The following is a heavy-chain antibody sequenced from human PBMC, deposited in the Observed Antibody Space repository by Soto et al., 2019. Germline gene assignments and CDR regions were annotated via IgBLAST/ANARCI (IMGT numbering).Heavy chain of an antibody. CDR1: GGSISSGGYS. CDR3: ARVYGSGSYYPNWFEP. D-gene: IGHD3-10*01. V-gene: IGHV4-30-2*01. CDR2: IYHSGST. J-gene: IGHJ5*02. Sequence: QLQLQESGSGLVKPSQTLSLTCAVSGGSISSGGYSWSWIRQPPGKGLEWIGYIYHSGSTYYNPSLKSRVTISVDRSKNQFSLKLSSVTAADTAVYYCARVYGSGSYYPNWFEPWGQGTLVTVSS.